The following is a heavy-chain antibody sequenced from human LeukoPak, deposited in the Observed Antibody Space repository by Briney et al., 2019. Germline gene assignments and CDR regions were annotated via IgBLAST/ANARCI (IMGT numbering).Heavy chain of an antibody. J-gene: IGHJ5*02. Sequence: GGSLRLSCAASGFTFSSYSMNWVRQAPGKGLEWVSSISSSSSYIYYADSAKGRFTISRDDAKNSLYLQMNSLRAEDTAVYYCARTPVVPAAIKGSSSSGWFDPWGQGTLVTVSS. CDR2: ISSSSSYI. V-gene: IGHV3-21*01. CDR3: ARTPVVPAAIKGSSSSGWFDP. D-gene: IGHD2-2*02. CDR1: GFTFSSYS.